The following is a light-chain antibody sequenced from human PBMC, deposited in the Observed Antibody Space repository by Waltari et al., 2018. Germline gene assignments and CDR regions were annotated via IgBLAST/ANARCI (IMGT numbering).Light chain of an antibody. V-gene: IGKV4-1*01. CDR3: QQYYSSPLT. J-gene: IGKJ4*01. CDR2: WAS. Sequence: DIVMTQSPDSLAVSLGERATINCKSSQSVLYSSNNKNYLAWYQKKPGQPPKLLIYWASTRESGVPDRVSGSGSGTDFTLTISSLQAEDVAVYYCQQYYSSPLTFGGGTKVEIK. CDR1: QSVLYSSNNKNY.